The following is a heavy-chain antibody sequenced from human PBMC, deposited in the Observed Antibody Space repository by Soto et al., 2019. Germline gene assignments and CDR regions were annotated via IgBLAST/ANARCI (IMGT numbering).Heavy chain of an antibody. CDR3: AGVSSKSWFDP. CDR2: IYYSGNT. V-gene: IGHV4-31*03. Sequence: QLQLQESGPGLVKPSQTLSLTCTVSGGSISSGGYYWSWIRQHPGKGLEWIGYIYYSGNTYYNPSLKSRVTISLDTSKNPFSLILSSVTAADTAVYYCAGVSSKSWFDPWGQGTLVTVSS. CDR1: GGSISSGGYY. D-gene: IGHD6-6*01. J-gene: IGHJ5*02.